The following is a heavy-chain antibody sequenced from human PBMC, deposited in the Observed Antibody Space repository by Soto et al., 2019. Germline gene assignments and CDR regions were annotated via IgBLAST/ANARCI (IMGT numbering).Heavy chain of an antibody. CDR1: TFTFSNFG. Sequence: QVQLVESGGGVVQPGRSLRLSCAASTFTFSNFGMNWVRQAPGKGLEWVAVISFDGSKKYYAASVKGRFTISRDNSKNQLYLGMNRLTLGDTALQSCTNDYGDLAGALDYWGRGTLVTGSS. V-gene: IGHV3-30*18. CDR2: ISFDGSKK. J-gene: IGHJ4*02. CDR3: TNDYGDLAGALDY. D-gene: IGHD4-17*01.